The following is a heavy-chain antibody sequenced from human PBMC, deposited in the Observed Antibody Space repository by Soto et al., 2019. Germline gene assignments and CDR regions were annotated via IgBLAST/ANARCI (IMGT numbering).Heavy chain of an antibody. Sequence: QITLKESGPTLVTPTQTLTLTCTFSGFSLSTSGLGVGWIRQPPGKALEWLALIYWDDDKRYSPSLKSRLTIANDTSKNQVVLTMTNMAPMDTSTYYCAHRNRAAAGIAFDYCGQGTLVTVSS. CDR2: IYWDDDK. CDR1: GFSLSTSGLG. CDR3: AHRNRAAAGIAFDY. D-gene: IGHD6-13*01. J-gene: IGHJ4*02. V-gene: IGHV2-5*02.